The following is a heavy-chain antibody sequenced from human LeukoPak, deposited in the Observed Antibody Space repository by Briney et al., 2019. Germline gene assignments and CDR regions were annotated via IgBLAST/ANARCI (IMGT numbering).Heavy chain of an antibody. D-gene: IGHD6-13*01. V-gene: IGHV1-46*01. CDR3: AREGGIAAADEGWFDP. J-gene: IGHJ5*02. CDR1: GYTFTSYY. CDR2: INPSGGST. Sequence: VASVKVSCKAYGYTFTSYYMHWVRQAPGQGLEWMGIINPSGGSTSYAQKFRGRVTMTRDTSTGTVYMELSSLRSEDTAVYYCAREGGIAAADEGWFDPWGQGTLVTVSS.